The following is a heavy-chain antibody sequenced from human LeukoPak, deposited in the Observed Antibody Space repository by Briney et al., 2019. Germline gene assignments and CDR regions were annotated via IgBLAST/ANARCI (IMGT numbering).Heavy chain of an antibody. Sequence: GASVKVSCKASGYTFTGYYMHWVRQAPGQGLEWMGWINPNSGGTNYAQKFQGRVTMTRDTSISTAYMELSSLRSEDTAVYYCATSSGLSPGAFDIWGQGTMVTVSS. CDR3: ATSSGLSPGAFDI. J-gene: IGHJ3*02. CDR1: GYTFTGYY. CDR2: INPNSGGT. D-gene: IGHD6-19*01. V-gene: IGHV1-2*02.